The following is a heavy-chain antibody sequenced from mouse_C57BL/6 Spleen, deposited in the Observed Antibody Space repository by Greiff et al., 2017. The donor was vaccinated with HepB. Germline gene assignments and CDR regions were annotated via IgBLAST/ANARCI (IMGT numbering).Heavy chain of an antibody. J-gene: IGHJ4*01. D-gene: IGHD2-5*01. CDR2: INPGSGGT. CDR3: ARSEYSNYDYAMDY. Sequence: VQLQQSGAELVRPGTSVKVSCKASGYAFTNYLIEWVKQRPGQGLEWIGVINPGSGGTNYNEKFKGKATLTADKSSSTAYMQLSSLTSEDSAVYFCARSEYSNYDYAMDYWGQGTSVTVSS. V-gene: IGHV1-54*01. CDR1: GYAFTNYL.